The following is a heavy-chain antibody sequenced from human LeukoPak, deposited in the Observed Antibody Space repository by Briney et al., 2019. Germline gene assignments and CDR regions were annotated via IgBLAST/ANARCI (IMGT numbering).Heavy chain of an antibody. D-gene: IGHD3-9*01. CDR3: AGDYNFLTGLNY. CDR1: GLTFSGSG. V-gene: IGHV3-73*01. Sequence: GGSLRLSCATSGLTFSGSGIHWVRLASGKGLEWLGRIGRQGDSDATRYAASLKGKFTISRVDSRNTAYLQMNSLKTEDTAVYYCAGDYNFLTGLNYWGQGTLVTVSS. CDR2: IGRQGDSDAT. J-gene: IGHJ4*02.